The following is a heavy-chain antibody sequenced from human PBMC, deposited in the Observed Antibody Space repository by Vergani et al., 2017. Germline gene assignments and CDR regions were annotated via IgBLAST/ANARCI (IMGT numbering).Heavy chain of an antibody. J-gene: IGHJ6*03. V-gene: IGHV4-59*01. D-gene: IGHD3-10*01. Sequence: QVQLQQWGAGLLKPSETLSLTCTVSGGSISRYYWSWIRQPPGKGLEWIGYIYYSGSTNYNPSLKSRVTISVDTSKNQFSLKLSSVTAADTAVYYCARSRGMVRGGIPVYYYYMDVWGKGTTVTVS. CDR1: GGSISRYY. CDR3: ARSRGMVRGGIPVYYYYMDV. CDR2: IYYSGST.